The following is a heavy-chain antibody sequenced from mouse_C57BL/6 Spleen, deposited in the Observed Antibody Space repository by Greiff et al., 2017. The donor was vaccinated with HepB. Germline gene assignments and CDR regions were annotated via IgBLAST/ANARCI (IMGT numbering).Heavy chain of an antibody. CDR1: GYTFTSYW. J-gene: IGHJ1*03. V-gene: IGHV1-53*01. CDR2: INPSNGGT. Sequence: QVQLQQPGTELVRPGASVKLSCKASGYTFTSYWMHWVKQRPGQGLEWIGNINPSNGGTNYNEKFKSKATLTVDKSSSTAYMQLSSLTSEESAVYECASTTVVARYFDVWGTGTTVTVSS. D-gene: IGHD1-1*01. CDR3: ASTTVVARYFDV.